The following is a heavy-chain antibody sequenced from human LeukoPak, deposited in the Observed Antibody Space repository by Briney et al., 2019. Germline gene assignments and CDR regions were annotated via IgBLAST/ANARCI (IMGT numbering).Heavy chain of an antibody. Sequence: GGSLGLSCAASGFTFSSYAMHWVRQAPGKGLEWVAVISYDGSNKYYADSVKGRFTISRDNSKNTLYLQMNSLRAEDTAVYYCASRDSSSSWTPLADYWGQGTLVTVSS. CDR2: ISYDGSNK. CDR3: ASRDSSSSWTPLADY. J-gene: IGHJ4*02. D-gene: IGHD6-13*01. CDR1: GFTFSSYA. V-gene: IGHV3-30*04.